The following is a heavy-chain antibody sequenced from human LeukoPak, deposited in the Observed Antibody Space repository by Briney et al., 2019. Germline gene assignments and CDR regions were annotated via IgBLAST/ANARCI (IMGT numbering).Heavy chain of an antibody. D-gene: IGHD6-13*01. CDR3: AKDRFLRYSPDY. CDR2: ISGSGGST. J-gene: IGHJ4*02. Sequence: GGSLRLSCAASGFTFSSYGMSWVRQAPGKGLEWVSAISGSGGSTYYADSVKGRFTISRDNSKNTLYLQMNSLRAEDTAVYYCAKDRFLRYSPDYWGQGTLVTVSS. CDR1: GFTFSSYG. V-gene: IGHV3-23*01.